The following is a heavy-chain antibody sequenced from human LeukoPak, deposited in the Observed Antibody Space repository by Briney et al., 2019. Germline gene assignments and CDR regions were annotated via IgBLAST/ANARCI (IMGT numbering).Heavy chain of an antibody. CDR3: ARGITMVRGVMAPFDP. CDR2: IYYSGST. Sequence: SETLSLTCTVSGGSISSSSYYWGWIRQPPGKGLEWIGSIYYSGSTNYNPSLKSRVTISVDTSKNQFSLKLSSVTAADTAVYYCARGITMVRGVMAPFDPWGQGTLVTVSS. J-gene: IGHJ5*02. D-gene: IGHD3-10*01. V-gene: IGHV4-39*07. CDR1: GGSISSSSYY.